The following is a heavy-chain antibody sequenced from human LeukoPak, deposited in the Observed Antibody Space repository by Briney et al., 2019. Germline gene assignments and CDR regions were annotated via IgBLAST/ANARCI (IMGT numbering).Heavy chain of an antibody. V-gene: IGHV3-23*01. J-gene: IGHJ4*02. Sequence: GGSLRLSCAVSGVTFSKYAMSWFRQAPGKGLEWVSGISNSGASSYYANSVKGRFTISRDNSKNTLYLQMNSLRAEDTAVFYCAKRSGYTTGWFFDFWGQGTLVTVSS. CDR3: AKRSGYTTGWFFDF. CDR2: ISNSGASS. D-gene: IGHD6-19*01. CDR1: GVTFSKYA.